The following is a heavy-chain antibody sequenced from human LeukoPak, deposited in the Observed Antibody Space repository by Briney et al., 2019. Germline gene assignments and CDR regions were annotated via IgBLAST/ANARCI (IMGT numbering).Heavy chain of an antibody. Sequence: GGSLRLSCAASGFNFRDCGMHWVRHAPGKGLVWVSRIGSDGSGTKYADSVKGRFTVYRDNAKTTLYLEMNSLRVEDTAVYYCARLGRVTGWYSVYWGQGAMVTVAS. J-gene: IGHJ4*02. CDR1: GFNFRDCG. V-gene: IGHV3-74*03. CDR3: ARLGRVTGWYSVY. D-gene: IGHD1-26*01. CDR2: IGSDGSGT.